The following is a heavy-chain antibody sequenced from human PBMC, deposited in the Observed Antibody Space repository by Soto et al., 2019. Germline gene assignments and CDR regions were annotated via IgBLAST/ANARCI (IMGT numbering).Heavy chain of an antibody. CDR3: ARDLWGYCGTDCYPLDV. V-gene: IGHV4-59*01. CDR2: IYFTGST. J-gene: IGHJ6*02. D-gene: IGHD2-21*02. CDR1: GGSISSYY. Sequence: SETLSLTCTVSGGSISSYYWSWTRQPPGKGLEWIGYIYFTGSTNYNPSLKSRVTISVDTSKNQFSLKLNSVTAADTAVYYCARDLWGYCGTDCYPLDVWGQGTTVTVS.